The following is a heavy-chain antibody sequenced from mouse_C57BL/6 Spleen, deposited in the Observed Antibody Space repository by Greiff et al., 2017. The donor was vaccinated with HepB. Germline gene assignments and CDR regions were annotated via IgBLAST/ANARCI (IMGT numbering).Heavy chain of an antibody. V-gene: IGHV1-53*01. CDR1: GYTFTSYW. D-gene: IGHD1-1*01. J-gene: IGHJ4*01. Sequence: QVHVKQPGTELVKPGASVKLSCKASGYTFTSYWMHWVKQRPGQGLEWIGNINPSNGGTNYNEKFKSKATLTVDKSSSTAYMQLSSLTSEDSAVYYCARGIYYGVDAMDYWGQGTSVTVSS. CDR3: ARGIYYGVDAMDY. CDR2: INPSNGGT.